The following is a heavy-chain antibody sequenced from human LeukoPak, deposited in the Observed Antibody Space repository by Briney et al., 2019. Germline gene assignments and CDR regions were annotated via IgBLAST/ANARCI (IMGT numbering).Heavy chain of an antibody. V-gene: IGHV3-23*01. CDR2: ISDSGSST. D-gene: IGHD6-19*01. CDR1: GFTFSNYD. J-gene: IGHJ5*02. Sequence: GGSLRLSCAASGFTFSNYDMSWVRQAPGKGLEWVPSISDSGSSTYYADSVKGRFTISRDNSKNTLYLQMTNLRAADTAVYYCAKDLSRAVAADWFDPWDQGSLVTVSS. CDR3: AKDLSRAVAADWFDP.